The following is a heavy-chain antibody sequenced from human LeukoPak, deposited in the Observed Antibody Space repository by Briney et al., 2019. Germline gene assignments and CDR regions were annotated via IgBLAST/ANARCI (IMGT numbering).Heavy chain of an antibody. CDR2: INHSGST. Sequence: SETLSLTCTVSGGSISSYYWSWIRQPPGKGLEWIGEINHSGSTNYNPSLKSRVTISVDTSKNQFSLKLSSVTAADTAVYYCARGRSAIFGVVISIRFDPWGQGTLVTVSS. J-gene: IGHJ5*02. CDR1: GGSISSYY. D-gene: IGHD3-3*01. V-gene: IGHV4-34*01. CDR3: ARGRSAIFGVVISIRFDP.